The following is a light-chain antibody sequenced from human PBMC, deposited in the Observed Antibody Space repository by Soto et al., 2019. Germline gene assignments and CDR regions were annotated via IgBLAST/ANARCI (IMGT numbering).Light chain of an antibody. Sequence: QSVLTQPTSVSGSPGQSIAIPCTGNGNDIGAYDYVSWYQQHPGKAPRLLIHGVRNRPPGISSRFSGFKSGLTASLTISGLQAEDEADYYCSPFTTSRLYVFGPGTKVTVL. CDR2: GVR. CDR3: SPFTTSRLYV. V-gene: IGLV2-14*01. J-gene: IGLJ1*01. CDR1: GNDIGAYDY.